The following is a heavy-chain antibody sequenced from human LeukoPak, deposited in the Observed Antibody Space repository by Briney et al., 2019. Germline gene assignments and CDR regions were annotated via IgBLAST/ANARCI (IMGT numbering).Heavy chain of an antibody. CDR2: ISRSSGSSI. CDR3: ARDYDYVWGSYRYYYFDY. V-gene: IGHV3-48*03. D-gene: IGHD3-16*02. CDR1: GFTFSNYE. J-gene: IGHJ4*02. Sequence: GGSLRLSCAASGFTFSNYEMNWVRQAPGKGLEWVSYISRSSGSSIYYADSVKGRFTISRDNAKNSLYLQMNSLRAEDTAVYYCARDYDYVWGSYRYYYFDYWGQGTLVTVSS.